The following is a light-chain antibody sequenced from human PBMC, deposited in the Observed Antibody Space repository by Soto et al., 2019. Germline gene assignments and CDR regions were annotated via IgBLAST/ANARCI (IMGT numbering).Light chain of an antibody. CDR2: GNS. V-gene: IGLV1-40*01. CDR1: NSNIGSDYG. CDR3: QSYDRSLRACV. J-gene: IGLJ1*01. Sequence: QSVLTQPPSVSGAPGQRVTICCTGTNSNIGSDYGVHWYQQFPGTAPKLLIYGNSNRPSGVPDRFSGSKSGTSASLAITGLQAEDEADYYCQSYDRSLRACVFGTGTKLTVL.